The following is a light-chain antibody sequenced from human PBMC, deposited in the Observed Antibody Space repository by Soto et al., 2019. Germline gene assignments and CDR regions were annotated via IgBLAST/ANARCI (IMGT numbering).Light chain of an antibody. V-gene: IGLV1-44*01. Sequence: QSVLTQPPSASGTPGQRVTISCSGSSSNIGSNTVNWYKQLPGTAPKLLIYSNNQRPSGVPDRFSGSESGTSASLAISGLQSEDEADYYCAAWDDSLNGYVFGTGTKLTVL. CDR2: SNN. CDR1: SSNIGSNT. J-gene: IGLJ1*01. CDR3: AAWDDSLNGYV.